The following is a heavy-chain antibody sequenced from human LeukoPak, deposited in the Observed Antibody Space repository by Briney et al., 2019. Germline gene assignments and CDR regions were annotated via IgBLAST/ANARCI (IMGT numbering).Heavy chain of an antibody. V-gene: IGHV3-33*06. CDR2: IWYDGSNK. CDR1: GFTFSSYG. J-gene: IGHJ4*02. D-gene: IGHD3-10*01. CDR3: AKDRYMGGSAPDY. Sequence: PGRSLRLSCAASGFTFSSYGMHWVRQAPGKGLEWVAVIWYDGSNKYYADSVKGRFTISRDNSKNTLYLQMNSLRAEDTAVYYCAKDRYMGGSAPDYWGEGTLVTVSS.